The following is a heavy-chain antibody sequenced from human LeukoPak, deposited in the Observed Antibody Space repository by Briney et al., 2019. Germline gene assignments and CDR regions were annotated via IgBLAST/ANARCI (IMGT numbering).Heavy chain of an antibody. D-gene: IGHD3-22*01. J-gene: IGHJ4*02. CDR3: ARDYYYDSSGYLDY. CDR1: GYTFTSYG. V-gene: IGHV1-18*01. CDR2: ISAYNGNT. Sequence: VKVSCKASGYTFTSYGISWVRQAPGQGLEWMGWISAYNGNTNYAQKLQGRVTMTTDTSTSTAYMELRSLRSDDTAVYYCARDYYYDSSGYLDYWGQGTLVTVSS.